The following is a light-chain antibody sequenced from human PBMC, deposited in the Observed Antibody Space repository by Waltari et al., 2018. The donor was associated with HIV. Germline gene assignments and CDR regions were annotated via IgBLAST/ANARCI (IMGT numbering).Light chain of an antibody. CDR1: SGSIASNF. CDR2: EDK. J-gene: IGLJ2*01. Sequence: NFMLTQAHSVSESPGKTVTISCTRSSGSIASNFVQWYQQRPGSAPTIVIYEDKERPSGFPARFSGSIDSSSNSASLTISGLKTEDEADYYCQSYDSSNHVVFGGGTKLTVL. CDR3: QSYDSSNHVV. V-gene: IGLV6-57*03.